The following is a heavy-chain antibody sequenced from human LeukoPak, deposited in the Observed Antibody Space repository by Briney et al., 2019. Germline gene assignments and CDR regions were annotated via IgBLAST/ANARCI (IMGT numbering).Heavy chain of an antibody. CDR3: ARERVAAAGTYYYYYGLDV. CDR1: GVSINSTSYY. D-gene: IGHD6-13*01. J-gene: IGHJ6*02. CDR2: VYYSGSA. Sequence: SETLSLTCTVSGVSINSTSYYWGWFRQPPGKGLEWIGSVYYSGSAYYNPSLKSRVTIAVDVSKSQFSLKVNSLIVADTAVYYCARERVAAAGTYYYYYGLDVWGQGTTVTVPS. V-gene: IGHV4-39*07.